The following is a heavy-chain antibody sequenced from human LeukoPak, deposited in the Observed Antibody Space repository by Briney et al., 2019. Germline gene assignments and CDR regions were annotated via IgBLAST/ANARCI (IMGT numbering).Heavy chain of an antibody. V-gene: IGHV3-30*04. CDR3: ARDGSATMVRGVIMPREYFDY. CDR2: ISYDGSNK. CDR1: GFTFSNYA. J-gene: IGHJ4*02. Sequence: GRSLRLSCAASGFTFSNYAMHWVRQAPGKGLEWVAVISYDGSNKYYADTVKGRFTISRDNSKNTLYLQMNSLRAEDTAVYYCARDGSATMVRGVIMPREYFDYWGQGTLVTVSS. D-gene: IGHD3-10*01.